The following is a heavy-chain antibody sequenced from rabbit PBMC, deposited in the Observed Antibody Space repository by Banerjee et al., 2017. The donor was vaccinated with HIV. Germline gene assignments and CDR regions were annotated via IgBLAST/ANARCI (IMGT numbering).Heavy chain of an antibody. V-gene: IGHV1S40*01. CDR3: ARDFNDWNL. D-gene: IGHD2-1*01. J-gene: IGHJ4*01. CDR1: GFDLSTYYF. Sequence: QSLEESGGDLVKPGASLTLTCTASGFDLSTYYFMSWVRQAPGKGLQWIGCIYAGSGSTYYASWAKGRFTISTTSSTTVTLQMTSLTAADTATYFCARDFNDWNLWGPGTLVTVS. CDR2: IYAGSGST.